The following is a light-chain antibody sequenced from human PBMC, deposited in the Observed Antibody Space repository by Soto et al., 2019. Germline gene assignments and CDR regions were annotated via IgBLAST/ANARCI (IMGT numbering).Light chain of an antibody. CDR3: QQYNNWPQT. CDR1: QSVSSK. J-gene: IGKJ2*01. Sequence: EIVMTQSPVTLSVSPGERATLSCRASQSVSSKLAWYQQKPGQAPRLLIYGAYPRATGIPARFSGSGSGTEFTLSISSLQSEDFAVYYCQQYNNWPQTFGQGTKLEIK. V-gene: IGKV3-15*01. CDR2: GAY.